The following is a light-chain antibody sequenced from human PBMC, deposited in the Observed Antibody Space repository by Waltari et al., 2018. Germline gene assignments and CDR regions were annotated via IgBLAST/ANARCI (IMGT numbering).Light chain of an antibody. CDR1: QSVGTN. V-gene: IGKV3-11*01. Sequence: EIVLTQSPATLSLSPGERATLSCRASQSVGTNLAWYQQKPGQAPRLLFYDVSGRFTGIPARFSGSGSGTDFTLTISSLEPEDFAVYYCQQRSNWLTFGGGTKVEIK. CDR2: DVS. CDR3: QQRSNWLT. J-gene: IGKJ4*01.